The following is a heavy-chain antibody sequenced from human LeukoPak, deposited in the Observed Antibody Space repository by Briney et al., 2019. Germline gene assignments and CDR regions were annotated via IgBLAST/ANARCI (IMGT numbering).Heavy chain of an antibody. D-gene: IGHD6-19*01. V-gene: IGHV3-53*01. CDR2: IYSGGST. CDR1: GFTVSSNY. Sequence: GGSLRLSCAASGFTVSSNYMSWVHQAPGKGLEWVSVIYSGGSTYYADSVKGRFTISRDNSKNTLYLQMNSLRAEDTAVYYCARAPGYSSGWDAFDVWGQGTMVTVSS. CDR3: ARAPGYSSGWDAFDV. J-gene: IGHJ3*01.